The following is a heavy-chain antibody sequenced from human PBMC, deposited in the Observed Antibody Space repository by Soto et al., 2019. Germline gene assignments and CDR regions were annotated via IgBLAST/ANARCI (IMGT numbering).Heavy chain of an antibody. CDR1: GGSISTNW. D-gene: IGHD6-19*01. J-gene: IGHJ4*02. CDR2: IYHSGRT. CDR3: ARHIAVSGTRGFDF. V-gene: IGHV4-4*02. Sequence: QVQLQESGPGLMKPSGTLSLTCAVSGGSISTNWWSWVRQPPGKGLERIGEIYHSGRTNYNPSLENRVTMSVDTSQNHLSLILNSVTAADTAVYYCARHIAVSGTRGFDFWGQGTLVTVSS.